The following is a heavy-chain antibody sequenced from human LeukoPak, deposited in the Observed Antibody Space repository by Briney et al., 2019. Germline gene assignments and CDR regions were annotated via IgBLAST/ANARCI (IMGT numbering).Heavy chain of an antibody. CDR1: GFTFSSYA. J-gene: IGHJ4*02. V-gene: IGHV3-30-3*01. Sequence: GGSLRLSCAASGFTFSSYAVHWVRQAPGKGLEWVAVISYDGSNKYYADSVKGRFTISRDNSKNTLYLQMNSLRAEDTGVYYCARDVLWGQGTLVTVAS. CDR3: ARDVL. CDR2: ISYDGSNK.